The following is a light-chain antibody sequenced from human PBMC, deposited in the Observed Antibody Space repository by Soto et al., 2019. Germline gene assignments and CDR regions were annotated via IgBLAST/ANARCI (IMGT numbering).Light chain of an antibody. CDR2: VAS. Sequence: AIRMTQSPSSFSASTGDRVTITCRASQGISSYLAWYQQKPGTAPILLIYVASTLQSGVPSRFSGSGSVTDFTLNISCLQYEDLATYYCQPYYGYPWTFGQGTPVEI. CDR3: QPYYGYPWT. CDR1: QGISSY. V-gene: IGKV1-8*01. J-gene: IGKJ1*01.